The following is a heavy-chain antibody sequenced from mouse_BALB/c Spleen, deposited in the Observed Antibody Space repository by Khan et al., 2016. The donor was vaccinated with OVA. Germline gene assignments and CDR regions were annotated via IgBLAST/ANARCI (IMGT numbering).Heavy chain of an antibody. J-gene: IGHJ3*01. D-gene: IGHD1-1*01. CDR1: GYTFSSYW. CDR2: ILPGSGRN. CDR3: ARGNYYGSSSWFGY. V-gene: IGHV1-9*01. Sequence: QVRLQQSGAELMKPGASVKISCKATGYTFSSYWIEWVKQRPGHGFEWIGEILPGSGRNNYNEKFKGKATFTADTSSNTAYMQLSSLTSEDSAVYYCARGNYYGSSSWFGYWGQGTLVTVSA.